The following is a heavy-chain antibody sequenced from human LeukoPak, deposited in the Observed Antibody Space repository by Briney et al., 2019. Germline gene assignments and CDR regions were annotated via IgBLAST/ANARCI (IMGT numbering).Heavy chain of an antibody. CDR1: GFTIGTAW. CDR3: IAHFPYFYGFDV. Sequence: GVSLRLSCASSGFTIGTAWMSWVRQAPGKGLEWLGHIKSEGEGATTDYAAPAKGRFAISRDDSKNMFYLQMSSLKMDDTAIYYCIAHFPYFYGFDVWGKGTTVTVSS. CDR2: IKSEGEGATT. J-gene: IGHJ6*04. V-gene: IGHV3-15*01. D-gene: IGHD3-3*02.